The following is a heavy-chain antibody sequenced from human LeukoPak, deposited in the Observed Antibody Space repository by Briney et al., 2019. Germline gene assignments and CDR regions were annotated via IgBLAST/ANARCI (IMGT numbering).Heavy chain of an antibody. J-gene: IGHJ6*03. Sequence: ASVKVSCKVSGYTLTELSMHWVRQAPGKGLEWMGGFDPEDGETIYAQKFQGRVTMTEDTSTDTAYMELSSLRSEDTAVYYCARDRIAVAGRKYYYYMDVWGKGTTVTVSS. CDR1: GYTLTELS. CDR3: ARDRIAVAGRKYYYYMDV. V-gene: IGHV1-24*01. CDR2: FDPEDGET. D-gene: IGHD6-19*01.